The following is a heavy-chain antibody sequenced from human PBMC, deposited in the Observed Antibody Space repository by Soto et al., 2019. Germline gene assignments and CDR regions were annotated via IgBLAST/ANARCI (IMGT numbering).Heavy chain of an antibody. CDR3: ARESLDDSP. Sequence: ASETQSLTCSVSGDYIRSSSYAWGWIRQPPGKGLEWIGSVSSRGTTYFNPSVRSRVTMSVDTSRNQYSMTLTSVTVADTAVYYCARESLDDSPWGPGTLVTVS. CDR1: GDYIRSSSYA. CDR2: VSSRGTT. D-gene: IGHD1-1*01. J-gene: IGHJ4*02. V-gene: IGHV4-39*02.